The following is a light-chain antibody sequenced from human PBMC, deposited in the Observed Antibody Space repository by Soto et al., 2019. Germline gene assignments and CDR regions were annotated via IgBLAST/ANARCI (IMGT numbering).Light chain of an antibody. J-gene: IGLJ2*01. CDR1: NGDIGGYNY. Sequence: QSALTQPASVSGSPGQSITISCTGTNGDIGGYNYVSWYQQHPGKAPKLLISEVTNRPSGVSNRFSGSKSGNTASLTISGLQAEDEADYYCRSYTTNITPVVFGGGTKVTVL. CDR2: EVT. CDR3: RSYTTNITPVV. V-gene: IGLV2-14*01.